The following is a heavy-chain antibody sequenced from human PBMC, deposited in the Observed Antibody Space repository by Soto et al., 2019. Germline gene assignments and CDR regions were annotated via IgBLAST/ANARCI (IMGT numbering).Heavy chain of an antibody. D-gene: IGHD2-2*01. CDR3: ARGRSSTSPYPIGY. V-gene: IGHV4-31*03. CDR1: GCSISSGGYY. J-gene: IGHJ4*02. Sequence: QVQLQESGPGLVKPSQTLSLTCTVSGCSISSGGYYCSWIRQHPGKGLEWIGYIYYSGSTYYNPSLKSRVTISVDTSKNQFSLKLSSVTAADTAVYYCARGRSSTSPYPIGYWGQGTLVTVSS. CDR2: IYYSGST.